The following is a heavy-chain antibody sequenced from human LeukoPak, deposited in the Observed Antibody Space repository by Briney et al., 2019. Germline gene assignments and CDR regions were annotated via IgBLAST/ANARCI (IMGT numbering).Heavy chain of an antibody. CDR1: GYTFTGYY. CDR3: ARLLEPPPYYYGMDV. J-gene: IGHJ6*02. CDR2: INPNSGGT. Sequence: ASVKVSCKASGYTFTGYYMHWVRQAPGQGLEWMGWINPNSGGTNYAQKFQGRVTMTRDTSISTAYMELSRLRSDDTAVYYCARLLEPPPYYYGMDVWGQGTTVTVSS. D-gene: IGHD1-1*01. V-gene: IGHV1-2*02.